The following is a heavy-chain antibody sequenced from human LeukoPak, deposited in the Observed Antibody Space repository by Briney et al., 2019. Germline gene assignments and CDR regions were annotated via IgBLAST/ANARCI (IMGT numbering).Heavy chain of an antibody. D-gene: IGHD6-13*01. Sequence: GGSLRLSCAASGFTFSNYALSWVRQAPGKGLEWVGRIKSKTDGGTTDYAAPVKGRFTISRDDSKNTLYLQMNSLKTEDTAVYYCTTDPGSSWYFFYGRDPDYWGQGTLVTVSS. CDR3: TTDPGSSWYFFYGRDPDY. V-gene: IGHV3-15*01. J-gene: IGHJ4*02. CDR1: GFTFSNYA. CDR2: IKSKTDGGTT.